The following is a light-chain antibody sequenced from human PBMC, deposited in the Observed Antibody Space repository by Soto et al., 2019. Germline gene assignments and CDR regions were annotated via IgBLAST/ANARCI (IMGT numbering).Light chain of an antibody. Sequence: DIVMTQSPLSLPVTPGEPASISCRSSQTLLHSNGYNYLDWYLQKPGQSPQLLISLGSDRASGLRERLSGSVSGKDFTLKISRVEAEDVGVYYCMQFLQTPWTFGQGPKVGIK. CDR3: MQFLQTPWT. V-gene: IGKV2-28*01. J-gene: IGKJ1*01. CDR2: LGS. CDR1: QTLLHSNGYNY.